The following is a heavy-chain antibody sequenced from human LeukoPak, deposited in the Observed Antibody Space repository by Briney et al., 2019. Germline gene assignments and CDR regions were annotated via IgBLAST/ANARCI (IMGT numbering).Heavy chain of an antibody. CDR1: GGSISSYY. J-gene: IGHJ6*03. Sequence: SGTLSLTCTVSGGSISSYYWSWIRQPAGKGLEWIGRIYTSGSTNYNPSLKSRVTMSVDTSKNQFSLKLSSVTAADTAVYYCARDFYADYYYYYMDVWGKGTTVTVSS. V-gene: IGHV4-4*07. CDR2: IYTSGST. CDR3: ARDFYADYYYYYMDV. D-gene: IGHD2/OR15-2a*01.